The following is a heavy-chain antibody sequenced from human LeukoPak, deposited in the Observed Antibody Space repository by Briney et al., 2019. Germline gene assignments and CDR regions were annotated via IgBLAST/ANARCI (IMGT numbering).Heavy chain of an antibody. J-gene: IGHJ3*02. CDR3: ARGRSPTDGFDI. CDR1: GVSISSSSYY. Sequence: SETLSLTCTVSGVSISSSSYYWGWIRQPPGKGLEWIGSIYYSGSTYYNPSLKSRVTISVDTSKNQFSLKLSSVTAADTAVYYCARGRSPTDGFDIWGQGTMVTVSS. D-gene: IGHD2-15*01. CDR2: IYYSGST. V-gene: IGHV4-39*07.